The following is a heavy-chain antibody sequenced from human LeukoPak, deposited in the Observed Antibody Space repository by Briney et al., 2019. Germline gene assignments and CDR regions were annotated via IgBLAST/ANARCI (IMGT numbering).Heavy chain of an antibody. CDR3: AKYTSGTSYRGLDQ. CDR2: IIGSAVNT. CDR1: GLXVSSYG. V-gene: IGHV3-23*01. J-gene: IGHJ4*02. Sequence: GGSLRLSCVASGLXVSSYGMSWVRQAPGKGQEWVSSIIGSAVNTYYADSVKGRFTISRDDSKNTVYLQMNSLRAEDTAVYSCAKYTSGTSYRGLDQWGQGTLVTVSS. D-gene: IGHD3-10*01.